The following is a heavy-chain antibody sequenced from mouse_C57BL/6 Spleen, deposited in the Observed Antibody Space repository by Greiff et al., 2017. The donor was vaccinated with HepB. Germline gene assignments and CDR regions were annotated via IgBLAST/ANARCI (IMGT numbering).Heavy chain of an antibody. CDR1: GYTFTDYY. V-gene: IGHV1-26*01. CDR2: INPNNGGT. CDR3: ARLTTVVADY. J-gene: IGHJ2*01. D-gene: IGHD1-1*01. Sequence: LVESGASVKISCKASGYTFTDYYMNWVKQSHGKSLEWIGDINPNNGGTSYNQKFKGKATLTVDKSSSTAYMELRSLTSEDSAVYYCARLTTVVADYWGQSTTLTVSS.